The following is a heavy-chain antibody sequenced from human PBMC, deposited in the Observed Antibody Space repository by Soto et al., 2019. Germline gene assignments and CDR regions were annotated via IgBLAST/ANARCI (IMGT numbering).Heavy chain of an antibody. CDR1: GGTFSSYT. D-gene: IGHD2-15*01. CDR2: IIPILGIA. Sequence: QVLLVQSGAEVKKPGSSVKVSCKASGGTFSSYTISWVRQAPGQGLEWMGRIIPILGIANYAQKFQGRVTITADKSTITAYMELSSLRSEDTAVYYCQNLGYCSGGSCYPPCFDPWGQGTLVTVSS. V-gene: IGHV1-69*02. CDR3: QNLGYCSGGSCYPPCFDP. J-gene: IGHJ5*02.